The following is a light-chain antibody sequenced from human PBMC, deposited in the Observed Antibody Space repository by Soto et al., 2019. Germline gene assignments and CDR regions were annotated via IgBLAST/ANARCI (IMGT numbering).Light chain of an antibody. CDR1: QSVGGN. CDR3: QQYSDWPPYT. Sequence: ETVMTQSPVTLSVSPGERATLSCRASQSVGGNVAWYQQKPGQAPRLLMYATATRATGIPARFSGSGSGTEFPLTISSLQSEDSAVYFCQQYSDWPPYTFGQGTKLEIK. V-gene: IGKV3-15*01. CDR2: ATA. J-gene: IGKJ2*01.